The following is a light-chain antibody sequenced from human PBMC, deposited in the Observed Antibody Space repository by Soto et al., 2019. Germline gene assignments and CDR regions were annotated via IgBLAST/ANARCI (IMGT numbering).Light chain of an antibody. J-gene: IGKJ5*01. V-gene: IGKV3-11*01. CDR1: QFIDRY. CDR2: DAS. CDR3: QQRSNLPPT. Sequence: EVVLTQYPATLSLSPGERANLSCRASQFIDRYLAWYRQIPGQAPRLLIYDASNRATGIPDRFSGGGSGTDFTLTISSLEPEDFAVYYCQQRSNLPPTFGQGTRLEIK.